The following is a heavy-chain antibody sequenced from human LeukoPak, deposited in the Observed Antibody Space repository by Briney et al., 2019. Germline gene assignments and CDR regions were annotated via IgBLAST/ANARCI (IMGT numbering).Heavy chain of an antibody. V-gene: IGHV1-2*06. CDR3: ARAAISPSGVDYYYGMDV. CDR1: GYTFTGYY. CDR2: INPNTGDT. J-gene: IGHJ6*02. D-gene: IGHD2-8*01. Sequence: ASVKVSCKASGYTFTGYYIHWVRQAPGQGLEWMGRINPNTGDTKYAQNLQGRVTMTRDTSSSTGYMELSRLRFDDTAVYYCARAAISPSGVDYYYGMDVWGQGTTVTVSS.